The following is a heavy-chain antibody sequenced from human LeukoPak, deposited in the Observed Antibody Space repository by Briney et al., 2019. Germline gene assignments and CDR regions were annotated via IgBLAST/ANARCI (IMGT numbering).Heavy chain of an antibody. D-gene: IGHD1-26*01. V-gene: IGHV1-69*13. CDR3: ARGWELPSPYFDY. J-gene: IGHJ4*02. Sequence: WASVKVSCKASGGTFSSYAISWVRQAPGQGLEWMGGIIPIFGTANYAQKFQGRVTITADESTSTAYMELSSLRSEDMAVYYCARGWELPSPYFDYWGQGTLVTVSS. CDR2: IIPIFGTA. CDR1: GGTFSSYA.